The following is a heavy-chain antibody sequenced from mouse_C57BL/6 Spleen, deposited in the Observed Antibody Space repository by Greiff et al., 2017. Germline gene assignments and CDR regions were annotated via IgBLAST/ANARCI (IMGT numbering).Heavy chain of an antibody. V-gene: IGHV14-4*01. CDR3: ARDYYGSRGYFDV. CDR2: IDPENGDT. D-gene: IGHD1-1*01. CDR1: GFNIKDDY. J-gene: IGHJ1*03. Sequence: VQLQQSGAELVRPGASVKLSCTASGFNIKDDYMHWVKQRPEQGLEWIGWIDPENGDTEYASKFQGKATITADKSSSTAYMQLSSLTSEASAVYFCARDYYGSRGYFDVWGTGTTVTVSS.